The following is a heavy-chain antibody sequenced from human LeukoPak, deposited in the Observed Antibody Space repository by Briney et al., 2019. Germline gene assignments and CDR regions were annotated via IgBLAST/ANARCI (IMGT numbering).Heavy chain of an antibody. V-gene: IGHV3-23*01. Sequence: PGGSLRLSCAASGFTFSSYAMSWVRQAPGEGLEWVSAISGSGGSTYYADSVKGRFTISRDNSKNTLYLQMNSLRAEDTAVYYATGHGSSSYWGQGTLVTVSS. D-gene: IGHD6-13*01. J-gene: IGHJ4*02. CDR3: TGHGSSSY. CDR2: ISGSGGST. CDR1: GFTFSSYA.